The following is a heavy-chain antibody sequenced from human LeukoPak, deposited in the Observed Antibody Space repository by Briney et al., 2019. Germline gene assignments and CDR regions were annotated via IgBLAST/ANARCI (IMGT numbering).Heavy chain of an antibody. D-gene: IGHD2-21*02. CDR3: ARDLLAYCGGDCYSNAFDI. CDR1: GYTFTSYG. V-gene: IGHV1-18*01. Sequence: ASVKVSCKASGYTFTSYGISWVRQAPGQGLEWMGWISAYNGNTNYAQKLQGRVTMTTDTSTSTAYMELRSLRSDDTAVYYCARDLLAYCGGDCYSNAFDIWGQGTMVTVSS. CDR2: ISAYNGNT. J-gene: IGHJ3*02.